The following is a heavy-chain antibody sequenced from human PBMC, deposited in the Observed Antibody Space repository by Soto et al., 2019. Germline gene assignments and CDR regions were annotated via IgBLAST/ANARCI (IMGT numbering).Heavy chain of an antibody. CDR2: ISYDGSNK. V-gene: IGHV3-30*18. CDR1: GFTFSSYG. Sequence: GGSLRLSCAASGFTFSSYGMHWVRQAPGKGLEWVAVISYDGSNKYYADSVKGRFTISRDNSKNTLYLQMNSLRAEDTAVYYCAKRYERFGVTYYYYGMDVWGQGTTVTVSS. D-gene: IGHD3-10*01. J-gene: IGHJ6*02. CDR3: AKRYERFGVTYYYYGMDV.